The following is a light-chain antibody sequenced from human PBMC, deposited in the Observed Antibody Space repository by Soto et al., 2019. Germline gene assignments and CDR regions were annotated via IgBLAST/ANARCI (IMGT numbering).Light chain of an antibody. CDR2: GAS. V-gene: IGKV3D-15*01. Sequence: EIVLTQSPGTLSLSPGERATLSCRASQSVSSSYLAWYQQKPGRAPRLLIYGASSRATGIPARFSGSGSGTEFTLTISSLQSEDFAVYYCQQYNNWLSFGQGTKVDI. CDR1: QSVSSSY. CDR3: QQYNNWLS. J-gene: IGKJ1*01.